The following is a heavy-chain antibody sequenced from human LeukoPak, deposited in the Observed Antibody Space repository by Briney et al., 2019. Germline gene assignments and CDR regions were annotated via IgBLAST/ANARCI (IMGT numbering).Heavy chain of an antibody. CDR2: IYYSGST. J-gene: IGHJ6*03. D-gene: IGHD3-16*02. CDR3: ARAIGYIAENTNYYYYMDV. Sequence: SETLSLTCTVSGGSISSSSYYWGWIRQPPGKGLEWIGSIYYSGSTYYNPSLKSRVTISVDTSKNQFSLKLSSVTAADTAVYYCARAIGYIAENTNYYYYMDVWGKGTTVTVSS. CDR1: GGSISSSSYY. V-gene: IGHV4-39*01.